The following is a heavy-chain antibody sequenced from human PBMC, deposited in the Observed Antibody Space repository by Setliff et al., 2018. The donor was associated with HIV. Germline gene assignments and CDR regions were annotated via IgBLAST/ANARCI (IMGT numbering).Heavy chain of an antibody. V-gene: IGHV4-4*08. Sequence: SETLSLTCTVSGGSINNYFWSWIRQSPGRGLEWIGYISTSGTTKYNPSLKSRVTISVDTSKKHFSLRLTSVTAADTAVYFCARGVIETDYDYVDIYYYNYMDVWGKGTTVTVSS. CDR2: ISTSGTT. CDR1: GGSINNYF. CDR3: ARGVIETDYDYVDIYYYNYMDV. J-gene: IGHJ6*03. D-gene: IGHD5-12*01.